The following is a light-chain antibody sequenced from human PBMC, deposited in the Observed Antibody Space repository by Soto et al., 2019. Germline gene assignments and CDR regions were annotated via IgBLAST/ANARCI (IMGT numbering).Light chain of an antibody. CDR3: RQYNSFPWT. J-gene: IGKJ1*01. CDR2: KAS. Sequence: DIQMTQSPSTLSASVGDTVTISCRASQSFSSWLAWYQQKPGKAPKLLIYKASSLQSGVPSRFSGSGSGTEFTLTISSLQPDDFATYYCRQYNSFPWTFGQGTKVDIK. V-gene: IGKV1-5*03. CDR1: QSFSSW.